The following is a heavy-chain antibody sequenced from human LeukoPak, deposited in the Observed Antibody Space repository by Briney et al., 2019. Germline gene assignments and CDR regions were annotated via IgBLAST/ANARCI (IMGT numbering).Heavy chain of an antibody. V-gene: IGHV4-30-2*01. CDR3: ARAGYYYGSGSRDNWFDP. J-gene: IGHJ5*02. Sequence: SETLSLTCAVSGGSISSGGYSWSWIRQPPGKGLEWIGYIYHSGSTYYNPSLKSQVTISVDRSKNQFSLKLSSVTAADTAVYYCARAGYYYGSGSRDNWFDPWGQGTLVTVSS. CDR1: GGSISSGGYS. D-gene: IGHD3-10*01. CDR2: IYHSGST.